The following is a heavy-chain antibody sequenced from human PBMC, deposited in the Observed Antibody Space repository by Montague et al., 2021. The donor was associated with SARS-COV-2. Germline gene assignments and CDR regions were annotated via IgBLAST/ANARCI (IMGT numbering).Heavy chain of an antibody. CDR2: MYYSGST. D-gene: IGHD6-13*01. J-gene: IGHJ6*02. Sequence: SESLSLTCTVSGGSISSYYWSWIRQPPGKGLEWIGYMYYSGSTNYNPSLKSRVTISVDTSKNQFSLKLSSVTAADTAVYYCARLGRQQLVRLSGMDVWGQGTTVTVSS. V-gene: IGHV4-59*12. CDR1: GGSISSYY. CDR3: ARLGRQQLVRLSGMDV.